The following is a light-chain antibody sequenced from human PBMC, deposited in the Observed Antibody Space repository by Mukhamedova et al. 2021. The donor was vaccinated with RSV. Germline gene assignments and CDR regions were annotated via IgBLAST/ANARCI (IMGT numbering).Light chain of an antibody. Sequence: WYQRRVHVKAPEVLIYAASSLQSGVPSRFSGRGSGTEFTLTISSLQPEDSATYYCQQSDSSPTFGQGTKVEVK. V-gene: IGKV1-39*01. CDR2: AAS. J-gene: IGKJ1*01. CDR3: QQSDSSPT.